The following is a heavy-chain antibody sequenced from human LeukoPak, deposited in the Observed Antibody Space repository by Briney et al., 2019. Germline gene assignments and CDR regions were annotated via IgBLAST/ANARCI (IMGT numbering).Heavy chain of an antibody. V-gene: IGHV1-18*01. D-gene: IGHD2/OR15-2a*01. CDR2: ISDYNGNT. J-gene: IGHJ5*02. Sequence: SVKVSCKASGYTFTSYGTSWVRQAPGQGLEWMGWISDYNGNTNYAKTLQRRGTMTSEPSTSTAIMVLRSLRADMTAVYYSASTRANSTDAWLDRWGQGTLVTVSS. CDR1: GYTFTSYG. CDR3: ASTRANSTDAWLDR.